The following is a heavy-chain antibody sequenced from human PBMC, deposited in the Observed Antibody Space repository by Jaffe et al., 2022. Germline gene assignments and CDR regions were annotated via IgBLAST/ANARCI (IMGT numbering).Heavy chain of an antibody. J-gene: IGHJ3*02. V-gene: IGHV4-34*01. Sequence: QVQLQQWGAGLLKPSETLSLTCAVYGGSFSGYYWSWIRQPPGKGLEWIGEINHSGSTNYNPSLKSRVTISVDTSKNQFSLKLSSVTAADTAVYYCARAYLHPYSSGNAFDIWGQGTMVTVSS. CDR2: INHSGST. D-gene: IGHD6-19*01. CDR3: ARAYLHPYSSGNAFDI. CDR1: GGSFSGYY.